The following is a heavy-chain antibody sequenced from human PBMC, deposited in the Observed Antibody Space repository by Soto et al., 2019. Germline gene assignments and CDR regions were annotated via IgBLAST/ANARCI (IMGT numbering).Heavy chain of an antibody. V-gene: IGHV3-30-3*01. CDR2: ISYDGSNK. Sequence: QVQLVESGGGVVQPGRSLRLYCAASGFTFSSYAMHWVRQAPGKGLEWVAVISYDGSNKYYADSVKGRFTISRDNSKNTRYLQMNILRDEDTAVYYCARVVGGTDPCDYWGQGTLVTVSA. CDR1: GFTFSSYA. D-gene: IGHD1-1*01. J-gene: IGHJ4*02. CDR3: ARVVGGTDPCDY.